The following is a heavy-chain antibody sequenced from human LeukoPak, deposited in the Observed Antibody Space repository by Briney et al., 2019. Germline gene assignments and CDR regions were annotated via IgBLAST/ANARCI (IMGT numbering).Heavy chain of an antibody. CDR2: ISGSGGST. V-gene: IGHV3-23*01. CDR1: GFTFGSSS. Sequence: GGSLRLSCAASGFTFGSSSMSWVRQAPGKGLEWVAAISGSGGSTEYADSLKGRFTISRDNSKNTLYLQMNSLRAEDTAVYYCAGCIVVPGTLEFWGQGTLVTVSS. D-gene: IGHD6-19*01. J-gene: IGHJ4*02. CDR3: AGCIVVPGTLEF.